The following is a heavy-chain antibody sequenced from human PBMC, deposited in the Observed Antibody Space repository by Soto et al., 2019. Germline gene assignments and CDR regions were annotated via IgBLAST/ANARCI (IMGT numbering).Heavy chain of an antibody. J-gene: IGHJ4*02. CDR2: ISSSGSTI. CDR3: ARAPYNWNDGSLDY. D-gene: IGHD1-1*01. Sequence: LRLSCAASGFTFSDYYMSWIRQAPGKGLEWVSYISSSGSTIYYADSVKGRFTISRDNAKNSLYLQMNSLRAEDTAVYYCARAPYNWNDGSLDYWGQGTLVTVSS. CDR1: GFTFSDYY. V-gene: IGHV3-11*01.